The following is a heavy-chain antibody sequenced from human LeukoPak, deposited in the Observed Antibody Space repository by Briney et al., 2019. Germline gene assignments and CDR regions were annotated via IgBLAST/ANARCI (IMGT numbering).Heavy chain of an antibody. V-gene: IGHV5-51*01. CDR3: ARSKWELRPDAFDI. D-gene: IGHD1-26*01. Sequence: GESLKISCKGSGYSFTSYWIAWVRQMSGKGLEWMGIIYPADSDTRYSPSFQGQVTISADKSISTAYLQWSSLKASDTAIYYCARSKWELRPDAFDIWGQGTMVTVSS. CDR2: IYPADSDT. CDR1: GYSFTSYW. J-gene: IGHJ3*02.